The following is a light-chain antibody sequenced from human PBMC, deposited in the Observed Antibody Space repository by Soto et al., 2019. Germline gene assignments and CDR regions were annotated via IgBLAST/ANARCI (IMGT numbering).Light chain of an antibody. Sequence: DIQMTQSPSTLSASVGDRLTITCRANQSVSRWLGWYQQKPGKAPKLLIYKASTLESGVPLRFSGSGSGTEFTLTISSVQPDDSATYYCQQYSTSPYNFGQGTKLDIK. J-gene: IGKJ2*01. CDR1: QSVSRW. CDR2: KAS. CDR3: QQYSTSPYN. V-gene: IGKV1-5*03.